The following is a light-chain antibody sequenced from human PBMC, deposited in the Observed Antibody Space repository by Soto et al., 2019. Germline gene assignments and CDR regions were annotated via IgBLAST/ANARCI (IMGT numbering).Light chain of an antibody. CDR3: CSYAGSYSYV. V-gene: IGLV2-11*01. CDR2: DVT. Sequence: QSVLTQSRSVSGSPGQSITISCTGTSSDVGGYSYVSWYQQHPGKAPKLMIYDVTKRPSGVPDRLSGSKSGNTASLTISGLQAEDEADYYCCSYAGSYSYVFGTGTKVTVL. CDR1: SSDVGGYSY. J-gene: IGLJ1*01.